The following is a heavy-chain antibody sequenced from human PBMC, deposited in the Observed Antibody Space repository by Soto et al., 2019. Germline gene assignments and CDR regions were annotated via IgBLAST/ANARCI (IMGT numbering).Heavy chain of an antibody. CDR2: IDYSGTA. J-gene: IGHJ4*02. Sequence: GSLRLSCAASGFTFSSYGMHWVRQPPGKGLEWIGNIDYSGTAYFNPSLGTRVTFPVDTSKNQFSLTLYSVTAADTAVYYCARNTGRHLDFWGQGTLVTVSS. V-gene: IGHV4-59*04. D-gene: IGHD5-18*01. CDR1: GFTFSSYG. CDR3: ARNTGRHLDF.